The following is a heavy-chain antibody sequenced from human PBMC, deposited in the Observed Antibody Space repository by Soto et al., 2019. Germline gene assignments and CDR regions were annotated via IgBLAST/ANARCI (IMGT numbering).Heavy chain of an antibody. CDR2: IYHSGST. CDR1: GGSISSGGYS. V-gene: IGHV4-30-2*01. Sequence: SETLSLTCAVSGGSISSGGYSWSWIRQPPGKGLEWIGYIYHSGSTYYNPSLKSRVTISVDRSKNQFSLKLSSVTAADTAVYYCARGRVSSIYYYYGMDVWGQGTRVTVSS. D-gene: IGHD6-13*01. J-gene: IGHJ6*02. CDR3: ARGRVSSIYYYYGMDV.